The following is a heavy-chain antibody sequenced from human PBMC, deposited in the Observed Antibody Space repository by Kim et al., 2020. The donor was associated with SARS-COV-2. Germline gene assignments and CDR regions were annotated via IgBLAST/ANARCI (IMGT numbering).Heavy chain of an antibody. CDR3: ARSDYGDSPFDP. V-gene: IGHV4-39*01. D-gene: IGHD4-17*01. J-gene: IGHJ5*02. Sequence: YPNPTPKRRVTLAVDTSKNQFSLKLRSVTAADTAVYYCARSDYGDSPFDPWGQGTLVTVSS.